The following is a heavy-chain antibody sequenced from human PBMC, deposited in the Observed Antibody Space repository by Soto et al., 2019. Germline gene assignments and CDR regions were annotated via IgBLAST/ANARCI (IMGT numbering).Heavy chain of an antibody. CDR1: GCSVETDW. J-gene: IGHJ2*01. Sequence: PAEAMNISGAGSGCSVETDWPGRVRQIPGKSLEWMGSIYPGDSDTRYSPSFQGQVTISADRSISTAYLQWNSLKASDTAMYFCARILGLLRRPPTYW. D-gene: IGHD3-3*01. V-gene: IGHV5-51*01. CDR2: IYPGDSDT. CDR3: ARILGLLRRPPTYW.